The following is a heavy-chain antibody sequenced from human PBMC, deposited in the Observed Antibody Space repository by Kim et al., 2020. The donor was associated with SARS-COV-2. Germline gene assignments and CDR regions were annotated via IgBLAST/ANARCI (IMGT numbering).Heavy chain of an antibody. Sequence: GGSLRLSCAASGFTFRNYVMTWARLAPGKGLEWVSAIGIGDGSTHYADSVKGRFTISRDDSKNMLYLQLNSLRAEDTAIYYCARHYDILERNYFDSWGQGTLVTVSS. D-gene: IGHD3-22*01. CDR1: GFTFRNYV. J-gene: IGHJ4*02. V-gene: IGHV3-23*01. CDR2: IGIGDGST. CDR3: ARHYDILERNYFDS.